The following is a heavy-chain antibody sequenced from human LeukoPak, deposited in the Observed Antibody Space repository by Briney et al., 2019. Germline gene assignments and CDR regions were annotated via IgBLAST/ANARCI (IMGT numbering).Heavy chain of an antibody. V-gene: IGHV1-2*02. CDR3: ARSGLYAEYHQH. CDR1: GYTFTGYY. CDR2: INPNSGGT. J-gene: IGHJ1*01. D-gene: IGHD2-2*01. Sequence: ASVKVSCTASGYTFTGYYIHWVRQAPGQGLEWMGWINPNSGGTNYAQKFQGRVTMTRDTSTSTAYMDLSRLRSDDTAVYYCARSGLYAEYHQHWGQGTPVTVSS.